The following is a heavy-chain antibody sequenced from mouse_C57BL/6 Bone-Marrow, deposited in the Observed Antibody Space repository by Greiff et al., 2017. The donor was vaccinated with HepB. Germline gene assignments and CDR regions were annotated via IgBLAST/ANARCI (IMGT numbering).Heavy chain of an antibody. D-gene: IGHD2-1*01. CDR2: IWRGGST. CDR3: AKKEDGNYDWYFDV. J-gene: IGHJ1*03. CDR1: GFSLTSYG. Sequence: VMLVESGPGLVQPSQSLSITCTVSGFSLTSYGVHWVRQSPGKGLEWLGVIWRGGSTDYNAAFMSRLSITKDNSKSQVFFKMNSLQADDTAIYYCAKKEDGNYDWYFDVWGTGTTVTVSS. V-gene: IGHV2-5*01.